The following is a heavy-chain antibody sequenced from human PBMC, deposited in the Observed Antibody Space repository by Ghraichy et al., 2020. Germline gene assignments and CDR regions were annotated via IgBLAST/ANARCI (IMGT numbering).Heavy chain of an antibody. J-gene: IGHJ4*02. V-gene: IGHV1-69*06. Sequence: SVKVSCKASGGTFSSYAISWVRQAPGQGLEWMGGIIPIFGTANYAQKFQGRVTITADKSTSTAYMELSSLRSEDTAVYYCAREGYSGSYWGYGGQGTLVTVSS. CDR1: GGTFSSYA. CDR2: IIPIFGTA. D-gene: IGHD1-26*01. CDR3: AREGYSGSYWGY.